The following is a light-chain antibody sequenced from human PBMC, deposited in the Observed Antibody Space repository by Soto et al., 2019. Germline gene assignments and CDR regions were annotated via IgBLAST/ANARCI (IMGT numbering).Light chain of an antibody. V-gene: IGKV3-20*01. CDR1: QPASRDY. CDR2: AAS. Sequence: ETVSKISPGIRPWARQHRSTRSCPPTQPASRDYLAWYHQRPGQAPRLLIYAASSRDTGIPDRFSGSGSGTDFTLTISRLQPEDFAVYHCQQYGNAPPTFGEGTKVDIK. CDR3: QQYGNAPPT. J-gene: IGKJ4*01.